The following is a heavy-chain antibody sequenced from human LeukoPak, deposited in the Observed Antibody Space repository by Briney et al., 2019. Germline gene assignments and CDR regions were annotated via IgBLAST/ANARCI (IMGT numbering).Heavy chain of an antibody. Sequence: SETLSLTCTVSGGSISSSSYYWGWIRQPPGKGLEWIGSIYYSGSTYYNPSLKSRATISVDTSKNQFSLKLSSVTAADTAVYYCARGGGYSGYDSLFDYWGQGTLVTVSS. D-gene: IGHD5-12*01. J-gene: IGHJ4*02. V-gene: IGHV4-39*07. CDR1: GGSISSSSYY. CDR2: IYYSGST. CDR3: ARGGGYSGYDSLFDY.